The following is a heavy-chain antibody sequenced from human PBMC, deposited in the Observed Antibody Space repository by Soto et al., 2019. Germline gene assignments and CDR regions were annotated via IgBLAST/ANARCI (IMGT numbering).Heavy chain of an antibody. Sequence: QVQLQESGPGLVKPSETLSLTCNVSGGSVSSGSYFWSWIRQPPGKGLEWIGYIYNSGNTKYNPSLKSRVTISADTSKNQSSLKLSSVPAADTAVYYCAREGRVATFDYWGQGSLVTVSS. J-gene: IGHJ4*02. CDR3: AREGRVATFDY. D-gene: IGHD5-12*01. V-gene: IGHV4-61*01. CDR1: GGSVSSGSYF. CDR2: IYNSGNT.